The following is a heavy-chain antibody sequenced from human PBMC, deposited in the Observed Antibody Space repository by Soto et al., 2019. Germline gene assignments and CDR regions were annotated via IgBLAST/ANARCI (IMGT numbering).Heavy chain of an antibody. D-gene: IGHD1-7*01. J-gene: IGHJ5*02. Sequence: ASVKVSCKASGYTFTSYAMNWVRQAPGQGLEWMGWINTNTGNPTYAQGFTGRFVFSLDTSVSTAYLQICSLKAEDTAVYYCARARDNWNYDEPAFDPWGQGTLVTICS. CDR1: GYTFTSYA. V-gene: IGHV7-4-1*01. CDR2: INTNTGNP. CDR3: ARARDNWNYDEPAFDP.